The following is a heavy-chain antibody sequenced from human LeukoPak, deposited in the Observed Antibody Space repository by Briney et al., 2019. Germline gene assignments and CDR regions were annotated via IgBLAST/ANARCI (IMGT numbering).Heavy chain of an antibody. CDR2: IYYSGST. CDR1: GGSISSYY. CDR3: ARGQAGRDAFDI. J-gene: IGHJ3*02. D-gene: IGHD6-19*01. Sequence: SETLSLTCTVSGGSISSYYWSWIRQPPGKGLEWIGYIYYSGSTNYNPSLKSRVTISVDTSKNQFSLKLSSVTAADTAVYYCARGQAGRDAFDIWGQGTMVTASS. V-gene: IGHV4-59*01.